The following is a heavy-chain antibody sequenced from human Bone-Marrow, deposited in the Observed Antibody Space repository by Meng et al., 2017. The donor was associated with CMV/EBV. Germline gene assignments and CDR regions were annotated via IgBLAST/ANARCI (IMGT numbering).Heavy chain of an antibody. J-gene: IGHJ4*02. CDR3: ARGGIYYGLG. Sequence: GESLKISCAASGFTFDDYGMSWVRQAPGKGLEWVSGINWNGGSTGYADSVKGRFTISRDNAKNSLYLQMNSLREEDTAVYYCARGGIYYGLGWGQGTQVTVSS. CDR1: GFTFDDYG. CDR2: INWNGGST. D-gene: IGHD3-10*01. V-gene: IGHV3-20*04.